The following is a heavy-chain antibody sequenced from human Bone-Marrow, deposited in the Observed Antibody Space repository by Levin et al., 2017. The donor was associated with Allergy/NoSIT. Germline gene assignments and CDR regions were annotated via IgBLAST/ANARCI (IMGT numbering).Heavy chain of an antibody. Sequence: GGSLRLSCAASGFTFSSYWMHWVRQAPGKGLVWVSRINSDGSSTSYADSVKGRFTISRDNAKNTLYLQMNSLRAEDTAVYYCARVGIRSSSHDAFDIWGQGTMVTVSS. CDR2: INSDGSST. J-gene: IGHJ3*02. CDR3: ARVGIRSSSHDAFDI. V-gene: IGHV3-74*01. CDR1: GFTFSSYW. D-gene: IGHD6-6*01.